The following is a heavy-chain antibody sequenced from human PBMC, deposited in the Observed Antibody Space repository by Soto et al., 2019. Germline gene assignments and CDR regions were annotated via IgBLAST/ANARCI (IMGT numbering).Heavy chain of an antibody. CDR1: SGSISSSNW. J-gene: IGHJ6*03. V-gene: IGHV4-4*02. Sequence: QVQLQESGPGLVKPSGTLSLTCAVSSGSISSSNWWSWVRQPPGKGLEWIGEIYHSGSTNYNPSHKRTVIISVDKAKNQCSLTLSSVTAADTAVYYCARDERSSWYITGMDVWGKGTTVTVS. D-gene: IGHD6-13*01. CDR2: IYHSGST. CDR3: ARDERSSWYITGMDV.